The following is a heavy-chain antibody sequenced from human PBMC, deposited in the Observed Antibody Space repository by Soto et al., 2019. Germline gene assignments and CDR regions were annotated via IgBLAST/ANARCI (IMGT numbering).Heavy chain of an antibody. Sequence: EVQLLESGGGLVQPGGSLRLSCAASGFTFSKYSMSWVRQAPGKGLEWVSAISGSGAATYYADSVKGRFTISRDNSKSTLYLQLTSLRAEDTAVYYCAKSYYCDGSGSLISHAFDIWGQGTVVTVSS. CDR2: ISGSGAAT. CDR1: GFTFSKYS. D-gene: IGHD3-22*01. J-gene: IGHJ3*02. CDR3: AKSYYCDGSGSLISHAFDI. V-gene: IGHV3-23*01.